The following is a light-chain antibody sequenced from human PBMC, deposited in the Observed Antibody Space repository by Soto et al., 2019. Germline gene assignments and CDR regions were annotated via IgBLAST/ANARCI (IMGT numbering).Light chain of an antibody. Sequence: EIVLTQSPGTLSLSPGERATLSCRASQSVSSSYFGWYQQKPGQAPRLLIYGASSRATGIPDRFSGSGSGTDFTLTISRLEPEDFAVYFCQQYGSSPYTFGQGTKVEIK. V-gene: IGKV3-20*01. CDR1: QSVSSSY. CDR3: QQYGSSPYT. CDR2: GAS. J-gene: IGKJ2*01.